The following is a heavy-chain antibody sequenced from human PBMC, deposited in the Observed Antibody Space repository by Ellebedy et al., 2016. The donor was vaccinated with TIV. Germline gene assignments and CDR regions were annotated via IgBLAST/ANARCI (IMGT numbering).Heavy chain of an antibody. CDR2: INPSGGST. CDR3: ARAGYSSGWHREAVGWFDP. D-gene: IGHD6-19*01. Sequence: AASVKVSCKASGYTFSNYFMHWVRQAPGQGLEWMGIINPSGGSTTYAQKFQGRVTMTRDTSTSTVYMELSSLRSEDTAVYYCARAGYSSGWHREAVGWFDPWGQGTLVTVSS. J-gene: IGHJ5*02. CDR1: GYTFSNYF. V-gene: IGHV1-46*01.